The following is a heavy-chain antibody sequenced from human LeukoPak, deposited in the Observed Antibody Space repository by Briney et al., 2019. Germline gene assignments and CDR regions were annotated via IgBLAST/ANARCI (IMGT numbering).Heavy chain of an antibody. J-gene: IGHJ4*02. V-gene: IGHV4-30-4*01. Sequence: SETLSLTCTVSGGSISSGDYYWSWIRQPPGKGLEWIGYIYYSGSAYYNPSLKSRVTISVDTSKNQFSLKLSSVTAADTAVYYCARDRGEGEPRFDYWGQGTLVTVSS. CDR2: IYYSGSA. D-gene: IGHD3-16*01. CDR3: ARDRGEGEPRFDY. CDR1: GGSISSGDYY.